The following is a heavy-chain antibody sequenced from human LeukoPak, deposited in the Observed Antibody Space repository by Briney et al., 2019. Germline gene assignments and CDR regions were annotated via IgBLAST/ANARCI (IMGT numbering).Heavy chain of an antibody. V-gene: IGHV3-48*03. CDR1: GFTFSSYE. CDR2: ISSIGSTI. J-gene: IGHJ4*02. D-gene: IGHD5-18*01. Sequence: GGSLRLSCAASGFTFSSYEMNWVRQAPGKGREWVSYISSIGSTIYYADSVKGRFTISRDNAKNSLYLQMKSSRAEDTAVYYCARHLSGVTGYSYGRGIDYWGQGTLVTVSS. CDR3: ARHLSGVTGYSYGRGIDY.